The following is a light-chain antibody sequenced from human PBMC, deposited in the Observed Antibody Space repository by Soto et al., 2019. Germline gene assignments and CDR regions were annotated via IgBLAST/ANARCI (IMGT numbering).Light chain of an antibody. CDR3: QQTFSPDVT. CDR1: QAILTY. V-gene: IGKV1-39*01. Sequence: DIHLTQSPSSLSAAVGDRVTITCRASQAILTYLNWHQQKAGKAPEVLIYDASGLRSGVPSRFTGSGSATDFTLTITSLQREDAGTYFCQQTFSPDVTFGGGTKV. CDR2: DAS. J-gene: IGKJ4*01.